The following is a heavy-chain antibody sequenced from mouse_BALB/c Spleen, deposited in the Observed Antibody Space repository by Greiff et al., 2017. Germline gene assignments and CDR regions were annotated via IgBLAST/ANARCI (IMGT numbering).Heavy chain of an antibody. CDR3: AHDGYDDWFAY. CDR2: INPSTGYT. CDR1: GYTFTSYW. J-gene: IGHJ3*01. V-gene: IGHV1-7*01. D-gene: IGHD2-2*01. Sequence: QVQLQQSGAELAKPGASVKMSCKASGYTFTSYWMHWVKQRPGQGLEWIGYINPSTGYTEYNQKFKDKATLTADKSSSPAYMQLSSLTSEDSAVYYCAHDGYDDWFAYWGQGTLVTVSA.